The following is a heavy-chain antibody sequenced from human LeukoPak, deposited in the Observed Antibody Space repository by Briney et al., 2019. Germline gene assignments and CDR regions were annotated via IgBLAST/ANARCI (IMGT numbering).Heavy chain of an antibody. D-gene: IGHD2-2*01. J-gene: IGHJ4*02. CDR2: ISYDGSNK. Sequence: GGSLRLSCAASGFTFSSYAMHWVRQAPGKGLEWVAVISYDGSNKYYADSVKGRFTISRDNSKNTLYLQMNSLRAEDTAVYYCARFLIDIVVVPAASIDYWGQGTLVTVSS. CDR1: GFTFSSYA. V-gene: IGHV3-30*04. CDR3: ARFLIDIVVVPAASIDY.